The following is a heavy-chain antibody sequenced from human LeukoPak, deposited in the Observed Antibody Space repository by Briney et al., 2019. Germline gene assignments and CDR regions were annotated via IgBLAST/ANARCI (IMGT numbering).Heavy chain of an antibody. V-gene: IGHV3-30-3*01. CDR2: ISYDGSNK. D-gene: IGHD6-13*01. Sequence: GGSLRLSCAASGFTFSNYAMTWVRQAPGKGLEWVAVISYDGSNKYYADSVKGRFTISRDNSKNTLYLQMNSLRAEDTAVYYCARVYGYLVPFDYWGQGTLVTVSS. J-gene: IGHJ4*02. CDR1: GFTFSNYA. CDR3: ARVYGYLVPFDY.